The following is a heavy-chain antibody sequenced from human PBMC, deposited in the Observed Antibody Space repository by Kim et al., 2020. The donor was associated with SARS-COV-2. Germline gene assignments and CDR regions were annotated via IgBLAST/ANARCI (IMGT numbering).Heavy chain of an antibody. D-gene: IGHD6-19*01. V-gene: IGHV3-23*01. CDR3: APVAGYGTGWPLEFNN. CDR1: GFSLHDYA. J-gene: IGHJ1*01. Sequence: GGSLRLSCVASGFSLHDYAMMWVRQAPGKGLDWVAGIRGDGQTFYADSVRGRFTIFTEKAKNTLYLQVNNLRAEDTAVYYCAPVAGYGTGWPLEFNNWG. CDR2: IRGDGQT.